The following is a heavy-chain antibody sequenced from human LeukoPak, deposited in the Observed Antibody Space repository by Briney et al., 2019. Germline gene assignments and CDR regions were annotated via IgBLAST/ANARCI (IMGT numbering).Heavy chain of an antibody. CDR3: ARERVRGGIAAVPQRFDP. J-gene: IGHJ5*02. V-gene: IGHV1-2*06. D-gene: IGHD6-13*01. Sequence: GASVKVSCKASGYTFIGYYMHWVRQAPGQGLEWMGRINPNSGGTNYGRVTMTRDTSISTAYMELSRLRSDDTAVYYCARERVRGGIAAVPQRFDPWGQGTLVTVSS. CDR2: INPNSGGT. CDR1: GYTFIGYY.